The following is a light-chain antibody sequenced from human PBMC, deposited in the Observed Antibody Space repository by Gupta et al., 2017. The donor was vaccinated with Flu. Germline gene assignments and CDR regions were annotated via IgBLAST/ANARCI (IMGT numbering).Light chain of an antibody. J-gene: IGKJ4*01. CDR2: DAS. CDR3: QQNDNFPLT. V-gene: IGKV1D-16*01. CDR1: QDVSRW. Sequence: PSSLSASIGSRVTISCRASQDVSRWVAWYQQKPDEAPKSLIYDASNMQSGVPSRFSGGGCGTNFNLTISNLQPEDAATYYCQQNDNFPLTFGRGTTVEIK.